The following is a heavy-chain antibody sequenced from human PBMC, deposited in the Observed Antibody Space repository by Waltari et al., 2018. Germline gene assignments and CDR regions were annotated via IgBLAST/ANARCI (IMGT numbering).Heavy chain of an antibody. D-gene: IGHD3-9*01. CDR2: IGSDLNT. V-gene: IGHV3-23*01. CDR3: VKDIFRWAFDI. J-gene: IGHJ3*02. CDR1: GFTFRGNA. Sequence: EVELLESGGGLVQPGGSLRLSCTTSGFTFRGNAMGWVRQAPGKGREVVSGIGSDLNTHYADSVKGRFTISRDNSKNTLYLQMNSLRAEDTALYYCVKDIFRWAFDIWGQGTMVTVSA.